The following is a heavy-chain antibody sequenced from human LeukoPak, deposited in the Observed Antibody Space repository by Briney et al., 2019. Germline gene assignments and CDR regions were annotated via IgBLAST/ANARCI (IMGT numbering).Heavy chain of an antibody. V-gene: IGHV3-7*03. CDR2: IKQDGSEK. CDR3: ARKGSSGWYPYFDY. D-gene: IGHD6-19*01. Sequence: GGSLRLSCAASGFTFSSYWMSWVRQAPGKGLGWVANIKQDGSEKYYVDSVKGRFTISRDNAKNSLYLQMNSLRAEDTAVYYCARKGSSGWYPYFDYWGQGTLVTVSS. J-gene: IGHJ4*02. CDR1: GFTFSSYW.